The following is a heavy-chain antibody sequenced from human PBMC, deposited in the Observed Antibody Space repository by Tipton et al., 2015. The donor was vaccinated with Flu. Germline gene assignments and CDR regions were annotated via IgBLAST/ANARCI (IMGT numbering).Heavy chain of an antibody. CDR3: ARLGATPGWAPYYYYYYGMDV. Sequence: TLSLTCTVSGGSISSSSYYWGWIRQPPGKGLEWIGSIYYSGSTYYNPSLKSRVTISVDTSKNQFSLKLSSVTAADTAVYYCARLGATPGWAPYYYYYYGMDVWGQGTTVTGSS. CDR1: GGSISSSSYY. D-gene: IGHD2-15*01. V-gene: IGHV4-39*07. CDR2: IYYSGST. J-gene: IGHJ6*02.